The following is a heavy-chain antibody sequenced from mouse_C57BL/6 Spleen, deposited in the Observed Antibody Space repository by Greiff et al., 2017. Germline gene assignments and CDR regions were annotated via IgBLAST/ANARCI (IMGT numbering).Heavy chain of an antibody. CDR2: IDPSDSYT. Sequence: VQLQQPGAELVMPGASVKLSCKASGYTFTSYWMHWVKQRPGQGLEWIGEIDPSDSYTNYNQKFKGKSTLTVDKSSSTAYMQLSSLTSEDSAVYYCARRAGAMDYWGQGTSVTVSS. J-gene: IGHJ4*01. V-gene: IGHV1-69*01. D-gene: IGHD3-1*01. CDR1: GYTFTSYW. CDR3: ARRAGAMDY.